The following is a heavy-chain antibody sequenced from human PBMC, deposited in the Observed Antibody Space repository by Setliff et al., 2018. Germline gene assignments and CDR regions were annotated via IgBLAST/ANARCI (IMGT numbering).Heavy chain of an antibody. Sequence: KSSETLSLTCAASGGTFTYYYWTWIRQSPAKGLEWIGEITHTGTTGSTKYNPSLKSRVTMSIDTSKNQFSLMVTSVTAADTAVYCCARGRNVASRLLDSWGQGTLVTVSS. D-gene: IGHD6-6*01. CDR1: GGTFTYYY. V-gene: IGHV4-34*01. CDR3: ARGRNVASRLLDS. J-gene: IGHJ4*02. CDR2: ITHTGTTGST.